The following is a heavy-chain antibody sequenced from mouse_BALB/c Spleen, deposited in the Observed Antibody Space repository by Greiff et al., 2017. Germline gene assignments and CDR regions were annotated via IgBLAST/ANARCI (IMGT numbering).Heavy chain of an antibody. CDR3: TRDRDGYYYFDY. V-gene: IGHV5-6-4*01. CDR1: GFTFSSYT. Sequence: EVKLMESGGGLVKPGGSLKLSCAASGFTFSSYTMSWVRQTPEKRLEWVATISSGGSYTYYPDSVKGRFTISRDNAKNTLYLQMSSLKSEDTAMYYCTRDRDGYYYFDYWGQGTTLTVSS. CDR2: ISSGGSYT. D-gene: IGHD2-3*01. J-gene: IGHJ2*01.